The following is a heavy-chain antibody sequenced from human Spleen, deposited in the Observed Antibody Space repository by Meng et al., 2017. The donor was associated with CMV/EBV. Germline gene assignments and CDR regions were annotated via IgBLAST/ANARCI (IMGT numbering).Heavy chain of an antibody. CDR1: SSSNW. CDR3: ASWTRTSYDFWSGYPPYFDY. D-gene: IGHD3-3*01. Sequence: SSSNWWSWVRQPPGKGLEWIGEIYHSGSTNYNPSLKSRVTISVDKSKNQFSLRLSSVTAADTAVYYCASWTRTSYDFWSGYPPYFDYWGQGTLVTVSS. CDR2: IYHSGST. J-gene: IGHJ4*02. V-gene: IGHV4-4*02.